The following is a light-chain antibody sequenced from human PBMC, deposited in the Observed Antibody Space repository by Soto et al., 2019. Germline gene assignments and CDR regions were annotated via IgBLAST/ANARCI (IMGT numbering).Light chain of an antibody. CDR1: QNVNNR. CDR2: GAS. Sequence: EILLPQSPGSLSVFPGARASLSCRASQNVNNRLAWYQQKAGQAPRLLISGASSRATGIPDRFSGSGSGTDFTLTISRLESDDFATYYCQQYNSYPWTVGQGTKVDIK. CDR3: QQYNSYPWT. J-gene: IGKJ1*01. V-gene: IGKV3-20*01.